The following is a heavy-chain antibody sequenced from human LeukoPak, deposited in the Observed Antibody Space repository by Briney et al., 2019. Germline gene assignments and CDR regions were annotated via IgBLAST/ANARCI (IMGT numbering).Heavy chain of an antibody. V-gene: IGHV3-21*04. CDR2: ISSSSSYI. CDR1: GFTFSSYS. Sequence: GGSLRLSCAASGFTFSSYSMNWVRQAPGKGLEWVSSISSSSSYIYYADSVKGRFTISRDNAKNSLYLQMNSLRAEDTAIYYCANFGDLVLGIDYWGQGTLVTVSS. CDR3: ANFGDLVLGIDY. D-gene: IGHD3-10*01. J-gene: IGHJ4*02.